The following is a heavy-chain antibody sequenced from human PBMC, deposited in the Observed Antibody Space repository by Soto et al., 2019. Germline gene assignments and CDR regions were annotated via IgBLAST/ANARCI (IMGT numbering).Heavy chain of an antibody. CDR1: GFTFSSYA. CDR2: ISGSGGST. V-gene: IGHV3-23*01. CDR3: AKDKLPYSSSSAFDY. J-gene: IGHJ4*02. D-gene: IGHD6-6*01. Sequence: SLRLSCAASGFTFSSYAMSWVRQAPGKGLEWVSAISGSGGSTYYADSVKGRFTISRDNSKNTLYLQMNSLRAEDTAVYYCAKDKLPYSSSSAFDYWGQGTLVTVSS.